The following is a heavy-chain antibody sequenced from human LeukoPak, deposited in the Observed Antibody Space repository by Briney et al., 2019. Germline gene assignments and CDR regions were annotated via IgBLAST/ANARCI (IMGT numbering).Heavy chain of an antibody. Sequence: GESLKISCKGSGYSFTSYWIGWVRQMPGKGLEWMGIIYPGDSDTRYSPSFQGQVTISADKSISTAYLQWSSLKASDTAMCYCARPGIDGDSNPPAFDIWGQGTMVTVSS. CDR2: IYPGDSDT. CDR3: ARPGIDGDSNPPAFDI. V-gene: IGHV5-51*01. CDR1: GYSFTSYW. D-gene: IGHD4-17*01. J-gene: IGHJ3*02.